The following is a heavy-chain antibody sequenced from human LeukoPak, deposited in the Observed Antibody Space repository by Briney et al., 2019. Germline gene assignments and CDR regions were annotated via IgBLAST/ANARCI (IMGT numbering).Heavy chain of an antibody. Sequence: SETLSLTCTVSGGSISSSSYYWGWIRQPPGKGLEWIGYISYSGSTNYNPSLKSRVTISVDTSKNQFSLKLSSVAAADTAVYYCAREEVFGVVNWFDPWGQGTLVTVSS. V-gene: IGHV4-61*01. J-gene: IGHJ5*02. CDR3: AREEVFGVVNWFDP. CDR2: ISYSGST. D-gene: IGHD3-3*01. CDR1: GGSISSSSYY.